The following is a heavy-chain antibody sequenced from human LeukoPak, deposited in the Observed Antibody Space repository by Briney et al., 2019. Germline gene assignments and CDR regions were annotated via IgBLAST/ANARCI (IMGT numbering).Heavy chain of an antibody. Sequence: GGSLRLSCAASGFTFSSYAMSWVRQAPGKGLEWVSAISGSGGSTYYADSVKGRFTISRDNSKNTLYLQMNSLRAEDTAVYYCARGIFLEWLSPFEAFDIWGQGTMVTVSS. J-gene: IGHJ3*02. V-gene: IGHV3-23*01. CDR2: ISGSGGST. CDR1: GFTFSSYA. CDR3: ARGIFLEWLSPFEAFDI. D-gene: IGHD3-3*01.